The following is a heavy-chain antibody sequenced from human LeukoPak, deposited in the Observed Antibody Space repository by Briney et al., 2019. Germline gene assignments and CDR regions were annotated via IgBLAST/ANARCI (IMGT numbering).Heavy chain of an antibody. CDR2: IYYSGST. CDR3: ARQDYDFWSGTSSHSGYNWFDP. J-gene: IGHJ5*02. V-gene: IGHV4-39*01. CDR1: GGSISSSNYY. Sequence: SETLSLTCTVSGGSISSSNYYWGWIRQPPGKGLEWIGSIYYSGSTYYNPSHKSRVTISVDTSKNQFSLKLSSVTAADTAVYYCARQDYDFWSGTSSHSGYNWFDPWGQGTLVTVSS. D-gene: IGHD3-3*01.